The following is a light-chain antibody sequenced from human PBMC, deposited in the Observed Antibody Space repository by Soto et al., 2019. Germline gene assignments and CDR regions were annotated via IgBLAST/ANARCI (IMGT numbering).Light chain of an antibody. CDR3: QQTYSPPRT. CDR2: AAS. V-gene: IGKV1-39*01. Sequence: DIQMTQSPSSLSASVGDRVTITCRTSQFSSTYLHWYQQKPGKAPNLLIYAASTLHSGVPSRFSGSGSGTDFTLIISSLPPEYFASYYCQQTYSPPRTFGQGTKLEI. CDR1: QFSSTY. J-gene: IGKJ2*01.